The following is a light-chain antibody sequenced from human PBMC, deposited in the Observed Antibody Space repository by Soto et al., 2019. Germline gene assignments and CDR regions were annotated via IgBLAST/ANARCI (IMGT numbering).Light chain of an antibody. Sequence: DIQMTQSPSTLSASVGDRVSITCRASQRINSWLAWYQQKAGKAPKVLIYDASSLESGVPSRFSGSGSGTEFTLTINSLQSEDFAVYYCQRYNNWPLTFGGGTKVDIK. V-gene: IGKV1-5*01. J-gene: IGKJ4*01. CDR3: QRYNNWPLT. CDR1: QRINSW. CDR2: DAS.